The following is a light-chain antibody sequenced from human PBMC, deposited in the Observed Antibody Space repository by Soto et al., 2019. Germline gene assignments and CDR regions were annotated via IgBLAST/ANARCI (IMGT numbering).Light chain of an antibody. CDR3: AAWDDSLNGSYV. V-gene: IGLV1-44*01. Sequence: QSALTQPPSASGTPGQRVTISCSGSSSNIGSNTVNWYQQLPGTAPKLLIYSNNQRPSGVPDRFSGSKSGTSASLAISGLQSEDEADYYCAAWDDSLNGSYVFGPGTKVSV. J-gene: IGLJ1*01. CDR2: SNN. CDR1: SSNIGSNT.